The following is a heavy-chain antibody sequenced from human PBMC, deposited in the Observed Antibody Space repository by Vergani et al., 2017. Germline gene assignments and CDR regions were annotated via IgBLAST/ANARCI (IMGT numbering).Heavy chain of an antibody. CDR2: IYTSGST. Sequence: QVQLQESGPGLVKPSETLSLTCTVSGGSISSYYWSWIRQPAGKGLEWIGRIYTSGSTNYNPSLKSRVTMSVDTSKNQFSLKLSSGTAADTAVYYCARDDGEKFWSGVNWFDPWGQGTLVTVSS. V-gene: IGHV4-4*07. J-gene: IGHJ5*02. D-gene: IGHD3-3*01. CDR3: ARDDGEKFWSGVNWFDP. CDR1: GGSISSYY.